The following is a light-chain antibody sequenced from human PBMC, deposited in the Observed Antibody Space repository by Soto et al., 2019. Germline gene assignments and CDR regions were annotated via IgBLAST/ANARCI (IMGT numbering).Light chain of an antibody. CDR1: STDVGGYNY. CDR3: YSYRSTTTLV. J-gene: IGLJ1*01. V-gene: IGLV2-14*01. Sequence: QSVLTQPASVSGSLGQSITMSCTGTSTDVGGYNYVSWYQQYPGKAPKLLIYEVRNRPSGISNRFSGSKSGNTASLTISGLQPEDEANYFCYSYRSTTTLVFGTGTKVTVL. CDR2: EVR.